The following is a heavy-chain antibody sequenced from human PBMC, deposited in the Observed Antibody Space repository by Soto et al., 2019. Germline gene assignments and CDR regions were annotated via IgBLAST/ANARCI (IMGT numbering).Heavy chain of an antibody. CDR2: IYYSGST. Sequence: SETLSLTCTVSGGSISSYYWSWIRQPPGKGLEWIGYIYYSGSTNYNPSLKSRVTISVDTSKNQFSLKLSSVTAADTAVYYCASFENSSSRYVFDFWGQGTSVTVSS. CDR1: GGSISSYY. D-gene: IGHD6-13*01. V-gene: IGHV4-59*08. CDR3: ASFENSSSRYVFDF. J-gene: IGHJ4*02.